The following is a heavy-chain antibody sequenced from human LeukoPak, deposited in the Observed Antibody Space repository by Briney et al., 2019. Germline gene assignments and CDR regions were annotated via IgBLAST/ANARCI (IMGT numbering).Heavy chain of an antibody. CDR1: GFTFSSCA. Sequence: GGSLRLSCAASGFTFSSCAMHWVRQAPGKGLEWVAVISYDGSNKYYADSVKGRFTISRDNSKNTLYLQMNSLRAEDTAVYYCASDNSSSWFYYYYGMDVWGQGTTVTVSS. J-gene: IGHJ6*02. V-gene: IGHV3-30-3*01. CDR3: ASDNSSSWFYYYYGMDV. CDR2: ISYDGSNK. D-gene: IGHD6-13*01.